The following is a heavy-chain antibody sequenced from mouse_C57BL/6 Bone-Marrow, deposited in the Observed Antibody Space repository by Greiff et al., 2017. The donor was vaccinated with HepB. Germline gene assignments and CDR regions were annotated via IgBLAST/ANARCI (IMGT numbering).Heavy chain of an antibody. Sequence: VKLMESGAELARPGASVKLSCKASGYTFTSYGISWVKQRTGQGLEWIGEIYPRSGNTYYNEKFKGKATLTADKSSSTAYMELRSLTSEDSAVYFCARTLYYDYDVVAYWGQGTLVTVSA. V-gene: IGHV1-81*01. J-gene: IGHJ3*01. CDR3: ARTLYYDYDVVAY. CDR2: IYPRSGNT. D-gene: IGHD2-4*01. CDR1: GYTFTSYG.